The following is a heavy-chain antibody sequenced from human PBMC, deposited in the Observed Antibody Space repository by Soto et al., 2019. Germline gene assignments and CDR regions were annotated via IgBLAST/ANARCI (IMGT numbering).Heavy chain of an antibody. V-gene: IGHV1-2*02. D-gene: IGHD3-10*02. J-gene: IGHJ6*02. CDR1: GYTFTAYY. Sequence: QVQLVQSGAEVKEPGDSVRVSCEASGYTFTAYYIHWVRQAPGQGLEWMGWINPKFGDTNYAQDFQGRVSMTRDMSISTVYMELSSLTSDGTAIYYCARNMDYYYGRGSGNGHGVWGQGTTVTVFS. CDR2: INPKFGDT. CDR3: ARNMDYYYGRGSGNGHGV.